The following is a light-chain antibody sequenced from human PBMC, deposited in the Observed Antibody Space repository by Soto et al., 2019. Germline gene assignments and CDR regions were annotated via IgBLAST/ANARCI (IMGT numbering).Light chain of an antibody. J-gene: IGKJ1*01. Sequence: DIQMTQSPSTLSASIGDRVTITCRASQSISSWLAWYQQKPGKAPKLLIYAASSLQSGVPSRFSGSGSGTDFTLTISNLQPEDFATYYCLQSYSPPRTFGQGTKVDIK. V-gene: IGKV1-39*01. CDR3: LQSYSPPRT. CDR2: AAS. CDR1: QSISSW.